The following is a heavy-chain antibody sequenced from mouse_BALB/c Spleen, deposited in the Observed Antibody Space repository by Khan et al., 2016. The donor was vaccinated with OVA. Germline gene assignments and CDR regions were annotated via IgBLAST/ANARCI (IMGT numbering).Heavy chain of an antibody. CDR2: ISSAGDYT. D-gene: IGHD1-1*01. CDR1: GFTFSSYS. CDR3: ASHLAGSVAY. J-gene: IGHJ3*01. Sequence: EVELVESGGDLVKPGGSLKLSCAASGFTFSSYSMSWVRQTPDKRLEWVTTISSAGDYTYYPDSVKGRFTIPRDNAKNTLYLQMSSLKSEATAMYYCASHLAGSVAYGGQGTLVTVSA. V-gene: IGHV5-6*01.